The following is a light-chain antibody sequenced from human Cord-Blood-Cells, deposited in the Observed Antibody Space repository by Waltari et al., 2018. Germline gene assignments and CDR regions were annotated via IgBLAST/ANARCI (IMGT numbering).Light chain of an antibody. CDR1: SSDVGGYNY. Sequence: QSALTQPASVSGAPGQSITIYCTGTSSDVGGYNYVSWYQQHPGKAPNSMIYDVSNRPSGVSNRFSGSKSGNTASLTISGLQAEDEADYYCSSYTSSSTLVFGGGTKLTVL. CDR3: SSYTSSSTLV. CDR2: DVS. V-gene: IGLV2-14*01. J-gene: IGLJ3*02.